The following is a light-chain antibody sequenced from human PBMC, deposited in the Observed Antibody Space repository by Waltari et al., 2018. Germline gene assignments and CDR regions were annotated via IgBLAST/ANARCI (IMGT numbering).Light chain of an antibody. Sequence: EIVLTPSPPTLTLCPGERAPLSCRASQSVGRFLAWYQQKPGQAPRLLIYHASSRATGIPDRFSGSGSGTDFSLTISGLEPEDFAVYYCQKYVNLPATFGQGTKVEIK. V-gene: IGKV3-20*01. CDR2: HAS. J-gene: IGKJ1*01. CDR1: QSVGRF. CDR3: QKYVNLPAT.